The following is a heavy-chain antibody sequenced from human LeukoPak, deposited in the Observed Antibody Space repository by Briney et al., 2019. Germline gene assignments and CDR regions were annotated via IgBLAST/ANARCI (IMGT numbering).Heavy chain of an antibody. CDR2: IYYSGST. Sequence: SETLSLTCAVYGGSLSGYYWSWIRQPPGKGLEWIGYIYYSGSTNYNPSLKSRVTISVDTSKNQFSLKLSSVTAADTAVYYCARARLHYDFWSGPLDYWGQGTLVTVSS. CDR3: ARARLHYDFWSGPLDY. V-gene: IGHV4-59*01. J-gene: IGHJ4*02. CDR1: GGSLSGYY. D-gene: IGHD3-3*01.